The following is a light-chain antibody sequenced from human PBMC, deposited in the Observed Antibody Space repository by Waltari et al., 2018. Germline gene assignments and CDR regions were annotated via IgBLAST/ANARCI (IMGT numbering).Light chain of an antibody. CDR1: QSISRN. CDR2: GAS. CDR3: QQYNTWRT. Sequence: EILMTQSPPTLSVSPGERATHSCRASQSISRNLAWYQQKPGQAPRLLIYGASTRATGIPARFSGSGSGTEFTLTISSLQSEDFAVYYCQQYNTWRTFGQGTKLEIK. V-gene: IGKV3-15*01. J-gene: IGKJ2*01.